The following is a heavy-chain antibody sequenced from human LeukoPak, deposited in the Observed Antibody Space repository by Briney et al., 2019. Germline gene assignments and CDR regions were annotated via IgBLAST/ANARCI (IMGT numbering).Heavy chain of an antibody. J-gene: IGHJ4*02. Sequence: PGGSLRLSCAASGFTFSSYAMSLVRQAPGKGLEWVSAISGSGGSTYYADSVKDRFTISRDNSKNTLYLQMNSLRAEDTAVYYCAKDAPVNIVVVPAANSWGQGTLVTVSS. CDR2: ISGSGGST. CDR3: AKDAPVNIVVVPAANS. D-gene: IGHD2-2*01. V-gene: IGHV3-23*01. CDR1: GFTFSSYA.